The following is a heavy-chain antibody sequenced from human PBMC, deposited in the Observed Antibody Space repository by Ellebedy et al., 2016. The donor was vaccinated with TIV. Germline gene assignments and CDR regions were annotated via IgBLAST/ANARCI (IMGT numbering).Heavy chain of an antibody. D-gene: IGHD3-3*01. J-gene: IGHJ4*02. Sequence: GESLKISCAASGFTFSSFGMHWVRQAPGKGLEWVALIWYDGSNEYYANSVEGRFTISRDNSKNTMHLHTNSLRAEDTAVYYCARGPYDFSIGFDLWGQGTLVTVSS. V-gene: IGHV3-33*01. CDR1: GFTFSSFG. CDR2: IWYDGSNE. CDR3: ARGPYDFSIGFDL.